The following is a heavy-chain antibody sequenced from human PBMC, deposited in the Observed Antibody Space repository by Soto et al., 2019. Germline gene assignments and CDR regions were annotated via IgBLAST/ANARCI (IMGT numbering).Heavy chain of an antibody. V-gene: IGHV3-74*01. J-gene: IGHJ4*02. CDR2: INGVGTHT. CDR3: VRDFRSSDF. CDR1: GFTFSNYW. D-gene: IGHD3-3*01. Sequence: GGSLRLSCAASGFTFSNYWIHWVRQGPGKGPMWVSRINGVGTHTNYADSVRGRFSISRDNSENTVYLQMNSLRAEDTAMYYCVRDFRSSDFWGQGTPVTVSS.